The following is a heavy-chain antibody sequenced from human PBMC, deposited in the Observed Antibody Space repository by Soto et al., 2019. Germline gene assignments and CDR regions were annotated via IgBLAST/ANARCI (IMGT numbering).Heavy chain of an antibody. Sequence: EVQLVESGGGLDQPGGSLRLSCAASGLTVSSNYMNWVRQAPGKGLEWVSVIYSDGKTYYAESVKGRFIISRDNSENTLYLQMNSLSADDTAVYYCASCENWRCDYWVQGTLVTVSS. CDR2: IYSDGKT. J-gene: IGHJ4*02. V-gene: IGHV3-66*01. CDR3: ASCENWRCDY. D-gene: IGHD1-1*01. CDR1: GLTVSSNY.